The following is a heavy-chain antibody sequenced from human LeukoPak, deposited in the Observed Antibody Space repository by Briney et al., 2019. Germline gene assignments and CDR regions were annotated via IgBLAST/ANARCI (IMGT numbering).Heavy chain of an antibody. CDR1: GYTFIGYY. J-gene: IGHJ4*02. CDR2: INPDSGGT. Sequence: ASVKVSLKASGYTFIGYYMHWVRQAPGQGVEWMGWINPDSGGTNYAQQFQGRVTMTRDTSISTAYMDLSRLTSDDTGVYYCARRMAESYYDSSGYPSLGYWGQGTLVTVSS. V-gene: IGHV1-2*02. CDR3: ARRMAESYYDSSGYPSLGY. D-gene: IGHD3-22*01.